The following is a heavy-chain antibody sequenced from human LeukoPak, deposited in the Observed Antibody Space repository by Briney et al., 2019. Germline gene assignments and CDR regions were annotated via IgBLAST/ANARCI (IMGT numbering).Heavy chain of an antibody. CDR3: ARGPPYIVVVTAIGFFDY. CDR2: IYYSGST. D-gene: IGHD2-21*02. CDR1: GNSVSSGNYY. Sequence: SETLTLTCTVSGNSVSSGNYYWNWIRQPPGKGLEWIGYIYYSGSTNYNPSLKSRVTISVDTSKNQFSLKLSSVTAADTAVYYCARGPPYIVVVTAIGFFDYWGQGTLATVSS. J-gene: IGHJ4*02. V-gene: IGHV4-61*01.